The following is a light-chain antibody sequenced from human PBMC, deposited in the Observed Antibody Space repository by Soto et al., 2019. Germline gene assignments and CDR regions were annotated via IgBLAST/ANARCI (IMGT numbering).Light chain of an antibody. CDR1: QNINNW. CDR3: QLQNGY. V-gene: IGKV1-5*01. Sequence: DIQMTQSPSTLSASVGDRVTITCRASQNINNWLAWYQQKPGKAPKLLIYCASSLETGFPSRFSGSGSGTEFTHAISSFQRKNYPTYYCQLQNGYVGQGTKLEIK. J-gene: IGKJ2*01. CDR2: CAS.